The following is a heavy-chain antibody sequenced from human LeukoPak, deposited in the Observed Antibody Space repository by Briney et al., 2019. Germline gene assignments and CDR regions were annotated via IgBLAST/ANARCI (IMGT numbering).Heavy chain of an antibody. V-gene: IGHV4-38-2*02. D-gene: IGHD1-7*01. CDR3: ARENFERYF. CDR2: ISHSGST. CDR1: GYSITSGYF. J-gene: IGHJ4*02. Sequence: PSETLSLTCTVYGYSITSGYFWAWIRQPPGKGLEWIGSISHSGSTSYNPSPKSRVTISVDTSKNQFSLKLNSVTAADTAVYYCARENFERYFWGQGTLVTVSS.